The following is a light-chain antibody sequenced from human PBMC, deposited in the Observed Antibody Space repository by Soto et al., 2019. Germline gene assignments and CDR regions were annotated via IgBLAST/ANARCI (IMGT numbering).Light chain of an antibody. CDR3: SSYTSISTWV. CDR2: GVS. J-gene: IGLJ3*02. V-gene: IGLV2-18*02. Sequence: QSVLTQPPSVSGSPGQSVTISCTGTSSDIGSYDRVSWYQQPPGTAPKLIIYGVSDRPSGVPDRFSGSKSGNTASLTISGLQAEDEADYYCSSYTSISTWVFGGGTKVTVL. CDR1: SSDIGSYDR.